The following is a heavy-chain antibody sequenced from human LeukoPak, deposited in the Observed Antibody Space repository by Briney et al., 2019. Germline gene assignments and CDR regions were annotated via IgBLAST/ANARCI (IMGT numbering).Heavy chain of an antibody. Sequence: GGSLRLSCAASGFTFSGSAMHWVRQASGKGLEWVGRIRSKANSYATAYAASVKGRFTISRDDSKNTAYLQMNSLKTEDTAVYYCTSTDDYGDYHYGMDVWGQGTTVTVSS. CDR2: IRSKANSYAT. CDR3: TSTDDYGDYHYGMDV. D-gene: IGHD4-17*01. V-gene: IGHV3-73*01. J-gene: IGHJ6*02. CDR1: GFTFSGSA.